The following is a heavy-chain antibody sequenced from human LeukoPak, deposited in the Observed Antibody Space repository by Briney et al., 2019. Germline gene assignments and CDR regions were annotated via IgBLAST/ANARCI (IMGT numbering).Heavy chain of an antibody. V-gene: IGHV3-48*02. CDR2: ISSSGTI. Sequence: PGGSLKLSCAASGFTFSSYSMNWVRQAPGKGLEWVSYISSSGTIYYADSVKGRFTISRDNAKNSLYLQMNSLRDDDTAVYYCARERFGDFDYGGQGTLVTVSS. D-gene: IGHD3-10*01. J-gene: IGHJ4*02. CDR3: ARERFGDFDY. CDR1: GFTFSSYS.